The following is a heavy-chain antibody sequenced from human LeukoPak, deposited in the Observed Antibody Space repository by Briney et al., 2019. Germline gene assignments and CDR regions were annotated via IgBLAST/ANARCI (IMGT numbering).Heavy chain of an antibody. CDR1: GYTFTSYG. J-gene: IGHJ4*02. V-gene: IGHV1-18*01. CDR2: ISAYNGNT. CDR3: ARDLRVTRGPDY. Sequence: ASVTVSFKASGYTFTSYGISWVRQAPGQGLEWMGWISAYNGNTNYAQKLQGRVTMTTDTSTSTDYMELRSLRSDDTAVYYCARDLRVTRGPDYWGQGTLVTVSS.